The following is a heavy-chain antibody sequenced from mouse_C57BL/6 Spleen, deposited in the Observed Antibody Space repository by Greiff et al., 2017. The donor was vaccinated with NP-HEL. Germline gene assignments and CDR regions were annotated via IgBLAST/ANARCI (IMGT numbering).Heavy chain of an antibody. V-gene: IGHV3-6*01. Sequence: EVKLMESGPGLVKPSQSLSLTCSVTGYSITSGYYWNWIRQFPGNKLEWMGYISYDGSNNYNPSLKNRISITRDTSKNQFFLKLNSVTTEDTATYYCARDRLTTAYWYFDVWGTGTTVTVSS. CDR1: GYSITSGYY. D-gene: IGHD1-2*01. J-gene: IGHJ1*03. CDR3: ARDRLTTAYWYFDV. CDR2: ISYDGSN.